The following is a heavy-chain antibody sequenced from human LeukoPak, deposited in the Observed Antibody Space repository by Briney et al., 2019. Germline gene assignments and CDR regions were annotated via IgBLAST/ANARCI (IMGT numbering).Heavy chain of an antibody. CDR3: ARGIFSLSLFDY. J-gene: IGHJ4*02. Sequence: ASVKVSCKASGYTFTSCDINWVRQATGQGLEWMGWMNPNSGNTGYAQKFQGRVTMTRNTSISTAYMELSSLRSEDAAVYYCARGIFSLSLFDYWGQGTLVTVSS. CDR2: MNPNSGNT. V-gene: IGHV1-8*01. CDR1: GYTFTSCD.